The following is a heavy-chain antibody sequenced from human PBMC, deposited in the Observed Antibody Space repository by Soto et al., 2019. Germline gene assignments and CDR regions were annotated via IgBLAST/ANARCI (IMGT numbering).Heavy chain of an antibody. CDR2: ISYDGSNK. CDR1: GFTFSSYG. Sequence: QVQLVESGGGVVQPGRSLRLSCAASGFTFSSYGMHWVRQAPGKGLEWVAVISYDGSNKYYADSVKGRFTISRDNSKNMLYLQMNSLRAEDTAVYYCAKGYFGGSYYFDYWGQGTLVTVSS. V-gene: IGHV3-30*18. D-gene: IGHD1-26*01. CDR3: AKGYFGGSYYFDY. J-gene: IGHJ4*02.